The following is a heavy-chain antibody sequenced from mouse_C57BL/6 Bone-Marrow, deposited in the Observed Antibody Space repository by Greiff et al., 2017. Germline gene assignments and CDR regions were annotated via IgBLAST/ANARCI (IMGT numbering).Heavy chain of an antibody. Sequence: EVKVVESGGGLVKPGGSLKLSCAASGFTFSSYAMSWVRQTPEKRLEWVATISDGGSYTYYPDNVKGRFTISRDNAKNNLYLQMSHLKSEDTAMYYCAREVYYAMDYWGQGTSVTVSS. CDR2: ISDGGSYT. CDR3: AREVYYAMDY. CDR1: GFTFSSYA. J-gene: IGHJ4*01. V-gene: IGHV5-4*01.